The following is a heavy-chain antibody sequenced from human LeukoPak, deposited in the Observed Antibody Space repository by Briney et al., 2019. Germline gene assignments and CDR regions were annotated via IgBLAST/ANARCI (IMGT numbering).Heavy chain of an antibody. CDR1: GFTFSSYW. CDR2: INSDGSST. D-gene: IGHD6-13*01. CDR3: ARRIAAAAAPYYFDY. Sequence: GGSLRLSCAASGFTFSSYWMHWVRQAPGKGLLWVXXINSDGSSTSYADSVXGXFTISRDNAKNTLYLQMNSLRAEDTAVYYCARRIAAAAAPYYFDYWGQGTLVTVSS. J-gene: IGHJ4*02. V-gene: IGHV3-74*01.